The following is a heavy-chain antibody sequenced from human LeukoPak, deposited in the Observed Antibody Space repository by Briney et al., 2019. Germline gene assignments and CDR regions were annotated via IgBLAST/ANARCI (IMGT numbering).Heavy chain of an antibody. CDR3: ARDREAPYDFWSGYLGGGNWFDP. CDR2: IYTSGST. CDR1: GGSISSGSYY. J-gene: IGHJ5*02. Sequence: PSQTLSLTCTVSGGSISSGSYYWRWIRQPAGKGLERIVRIYTSGSTNYNPSLKSRVTISVDTSKNQFSLKLSSVTAADTAVYYCARDREAPYDFWSGYLGGGNWFDPWGQGTLVTVSS. D-gene: IGHD3-3*01. V-gene: IGHV4-61*02.